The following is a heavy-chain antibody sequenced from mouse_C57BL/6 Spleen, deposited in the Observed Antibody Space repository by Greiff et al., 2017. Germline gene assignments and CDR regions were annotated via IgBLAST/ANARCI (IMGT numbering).Heavy chain of an antibody. Sequence: VKLLESGAELVKPGASVKLSCTASGYTFTSYGMHWVQQRPGQGLEWIGMIHPNSGSTNYNEKFKSKVTLTIDKASSTYYMQLSSLTSEDSAVYYCARLDVLGAYWGQGTLVTVSA. V-gene: IGHV1-64*01. CDR1: GYTFTSYG. J-gene: IGHJ3*01. CDR2: IHPNSGST. CDR3: ARLDVLGAY. D-gene: IGHD1-1*01.